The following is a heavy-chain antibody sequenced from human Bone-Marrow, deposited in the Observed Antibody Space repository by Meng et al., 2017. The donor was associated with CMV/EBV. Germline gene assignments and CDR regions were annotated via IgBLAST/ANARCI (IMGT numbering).Heavy chain of an antibody. CDR1: GFTFSTYS. CDR3: AKDRRYDFWIGDFDY. CDR2: IRYDGSNK. J-gene: IGHJ4*02. D-gene: IGHD3-3*01. V-gene: IGHV3-30*02. Sequence: GESLKISCASSGFTFSTYSMNWVRQAPGKGLEWVAFIRYDGSNKYYADSVKGRFTISRDNSKNTLYLQMNSLRAEDTAVYYCAKDRRYDFWIGDFDYWCQGTLVTVSS.